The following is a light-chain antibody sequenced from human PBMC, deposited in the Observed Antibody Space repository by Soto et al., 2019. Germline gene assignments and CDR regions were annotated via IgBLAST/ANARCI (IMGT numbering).Light chain of an antibody. CDR2: AAS. Sequence: DIQMTQSPSSLSASVGDRVTITCRASQSISSYLNWYQQKPGKAPKIMIYAASSLQSGVPSRFSGSGSGTDFTLTISSLQPEDVATYYCQQSYSTPITLGQGTRLEIK. CDR3: QQSYSTPIT. J-gene: IGKJ5*01. CDR1: QSISSY. V-gene: IGKV1-39*01.